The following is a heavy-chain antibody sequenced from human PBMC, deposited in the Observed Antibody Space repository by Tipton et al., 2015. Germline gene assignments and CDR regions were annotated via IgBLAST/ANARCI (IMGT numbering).Heavy chain of an antibody. D-gene: IGHD2-15*01. CDR1: AGSISTYC. Sequence: TLSLTCSISAGSISTYCWSWIRQPAGKGLEWIGRIFTSGTTNYNPSPKSRVAISVDASKNQFSLELKSVTAADTAMYYCARGDVAAAGTFDFWGQGTLVTVSS. CDR3: ARGDVAAAGTFDF. V-gene: IGHV4-4*07. CDR2: IFTSGTT. J-gene: IGHJ4*02.